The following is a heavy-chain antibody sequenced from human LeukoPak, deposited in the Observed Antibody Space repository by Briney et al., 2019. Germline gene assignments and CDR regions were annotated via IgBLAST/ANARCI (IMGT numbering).Heavy chain of an antibody. CDR1: GFSLSTSGVG. CDR3: ARIQCYDILTGYSLAGDY. V-gene: IGHV2-5*01. CDR2: IYWNDDK. J-gene: IGHJ4*02. Sequence: SGPTLVKPTQTLTLTCTFPGFSLSTSGVGVGWIRQPPGKALEWLALIYWNDDKRYSPSLKTRLTISKDTSKNQVVLTMTNMDPVDTATYYCARIQCYDILTGYSLAGDYWGQGTLVTVSS. D-gene: IGHD3-9*01.